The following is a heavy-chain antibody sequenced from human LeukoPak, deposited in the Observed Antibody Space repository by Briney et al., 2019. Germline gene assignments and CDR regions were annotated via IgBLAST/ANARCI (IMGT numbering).Heavy chain of an antibody. V-gene: IGHV3-64D*09. D-gene: IGHD2-15*01. CDR2: ISGNGGST. CDR3: VKLAEGGC. Sequence: PGGSLRLSCSASGFTFSDYAMHWVRQAPGKGLDYVSAISGNGGSTYYADSVKGRFTISRDNSKDTLYLRMSSLRAEDAAVYYCVKLAEGGCWGQGTLVTVSS. CDR1: GFTFSDYA. J-gene: IGHJ4*02.